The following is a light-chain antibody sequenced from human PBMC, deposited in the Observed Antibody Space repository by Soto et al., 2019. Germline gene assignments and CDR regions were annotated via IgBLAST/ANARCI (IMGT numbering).Light chain of an antibody. Sequence: QLSQSPSFLSAKVRDRVTISCRASQGVSGYLAWYQQKPGKAPKLLIYSTSNLQSGVPSGFSGSGSGTNFSLTISNLQPEEFATYYCQQSFSVPPTFGLGTRLEIK. CDR2: STS. CDR3: QQSFSVPPT. J-gene: IGKJ5*01. V-gene: IGKV1-39*01. CDR1: QGVSGY.